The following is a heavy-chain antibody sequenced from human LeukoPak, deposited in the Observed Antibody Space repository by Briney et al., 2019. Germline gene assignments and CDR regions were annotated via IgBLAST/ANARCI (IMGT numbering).Heavy chain of an antibody. J-gene: IGHJ4*02. Sequence: SETLSLTCAVYGGSFSGYYWSWIRQPPGKGLEWIGEINHSGSTNYNPSLKSRVTISVDTSKNQFSLKLSSVTAADTAVYYCARGLPWYGDTLDYWGQGTLVTVSS. CDR3: ARGLPWYGDTLDY. CDR2: INHSGST. CDR1: GGSFSGYY. V-gene: IGHV4-34*01. D-gene: IGHD4-17*01.